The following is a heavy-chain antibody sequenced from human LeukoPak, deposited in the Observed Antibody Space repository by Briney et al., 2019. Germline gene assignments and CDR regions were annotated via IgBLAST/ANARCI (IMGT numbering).Heavy chain of an antibody. CDR3: ARETSMVVNWDHRLGAFDI. J-gene: IGHJ3*02. D-gene: IGHD4-23*01. CDR2: IIPIFGTA. CDR1: GGTFSSYA. Sequence: SVKVSCKASGGTFSSYAISWVRQAPGQGLEWMGRIIPIFGTANYAQKIQGRVTITTDESTSTAYMELSSLRSEDTPVYYCARETSMVVNWDHRLGAFDIWGQGTMVTVSS. V-gene: IGHV1-69*05.